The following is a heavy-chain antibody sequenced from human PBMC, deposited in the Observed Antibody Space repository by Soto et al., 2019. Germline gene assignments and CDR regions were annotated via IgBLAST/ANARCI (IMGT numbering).Heavy chain of an antibody. CDR2: ITWHSGTI. CDR1: GFTFDQYT. V-gene: IGHV3-9*01. D-gene: IGHD3-16*01. Sequence: EVQLVESGGGLVQPGRSLRLACAASGFTFDQYTMHWVRQAPGKGLEWVSSITWHSGTIGYADSVKGRFTISRDNAKNGLDLQKNSLRGEDTAVDYCAKEMMPLGDFNYYYMDVWGNGTTVTVSS. CDR3: AKEMMPLGDFNYYYMDV. J-gene: IGHJ6*03.